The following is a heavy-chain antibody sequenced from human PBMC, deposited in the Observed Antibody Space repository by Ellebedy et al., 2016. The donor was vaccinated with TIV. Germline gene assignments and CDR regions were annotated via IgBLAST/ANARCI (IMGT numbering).Heavy chain of an antibody. J-gene: IGHJ5*02. V-gene: IGHV3-74*01. CDR3: ARDRGDYSISGP. D-gene: IGHD4-11*01. CDR2: IKSDGSST. Sequence: GESLKISCVASGFTFGRYRMHWVRQAPGNKLVWVSRIKSDGSSTTYADSVKGRFTTSRDNARNTLYLQMNSLRGEDTALYFCARDRGDYSISGPWGQGTLVTVSS. CDR1: GFTFGRYR.